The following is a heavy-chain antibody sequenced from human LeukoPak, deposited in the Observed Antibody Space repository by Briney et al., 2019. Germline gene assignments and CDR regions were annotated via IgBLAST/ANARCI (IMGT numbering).Heavy chain of an antibody. CDR2: IYHSGST. V-gene: IGHV4-38-2*02. D-gene: IGHD2-15*01. CDR3: AIRYCSGGSCYAFDY. CDR1: GYSISSGYY. J-gene: IGHJ4*02. Sequence: SETLSLTCTVSGYSISSGYYWGWIRQPPGKGLEWIGSIYHSGSTYYNPSLKSRDTISVDTSKNQFSLKLSSVTAADTAVYYCAIRYCSGGSCYAFDYWGQGTLVTVSS.